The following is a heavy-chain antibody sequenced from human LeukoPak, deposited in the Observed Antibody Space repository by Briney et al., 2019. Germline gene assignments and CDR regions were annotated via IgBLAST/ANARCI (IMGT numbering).Heavy chain of an antibody. CDR1: GGSISSYY. V-gene: IGHV4-4*07. CDR3: ARDRGYYDNLGGYYYYMDV. CDR2: IYTSGST. D-gene: IGHD3-22*01. Sequence: PSETLSLTCTVSGGSISSYYWSWIRQPAGKGLEWIGRIYTSGSTNYNPSLKSRVTMSVDTSKNQFSLKLSSVTAADTAVYYCARDRGYYDNLGGYYYYMDVWGKGTTVTISS. J-gene: IGHJ6*03.